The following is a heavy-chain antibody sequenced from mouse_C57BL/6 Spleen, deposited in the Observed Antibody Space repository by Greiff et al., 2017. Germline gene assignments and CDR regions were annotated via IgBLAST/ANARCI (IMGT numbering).Heavy chain of an antibody. Sequence: QVTLKVCGPGILQPSQTLSLTCSFSGFSLSTFGMGVGWIRQPSGKGLEWLAHIWWDDDKYYNPALKSRLPISKDTAKNQVFLRVANVDTADTATYYCARIDYYGSSYEGMGYWGEGTALRVSS. CDR2: IWWDDDK. CDR1: GFSLSTFGMG. J-gene: IGHJ2*01. D-gene: IGHD1-1*01. V-gene: IGHV8-8*01. CDR3: ARIDYYGSSYEGMGY.